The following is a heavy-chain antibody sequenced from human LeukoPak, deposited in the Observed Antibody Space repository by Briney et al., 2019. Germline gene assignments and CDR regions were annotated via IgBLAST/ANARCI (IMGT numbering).Heavy chain of an antibody. CDR3: ARGGAAAMDY. V-gene: IGHV4-59*01. Sequence: KPSETLSLTCTVSGGSISSYYWSWIRQPPGKGLEWIGYVYYSGSTNYNPSLKSQVTISVDTSKNQFSLKLSSVTAADTAVYYCARGGAAAMDYWGQGTLATVSS. D-gene: IGHD6-13*01. CDR1: GGSISSYY. J-gene: IGHJ4*02. CDR2: VYYSGST.